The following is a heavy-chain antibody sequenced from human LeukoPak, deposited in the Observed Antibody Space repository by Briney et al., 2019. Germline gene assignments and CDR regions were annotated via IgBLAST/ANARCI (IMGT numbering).Heavy chain of an antibody. CDR1: GFTVSSNY. CDR3: ASSITLIRGVIIAAYDDFDY. V-gene: IGHV3-66*01. D-gene: IGHD3-10*01. J-gene: IGHJ4*02. CDR2: IYSGGST. Sequence: PGGSLRLSCVGSGFTVSSNYISWVLQAPGKGLEWLSIIYSGGSTYYADSVKGRFTISRDNAKNSLYLQMNSLRAEDTAVYFCASSITLIRGVIIAAYDDFDYWGQGTLVTVSS.